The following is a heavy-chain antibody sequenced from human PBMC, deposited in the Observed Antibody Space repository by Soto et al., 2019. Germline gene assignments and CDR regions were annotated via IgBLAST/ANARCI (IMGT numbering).Heavy chain of an antibody. CDR2: ISSSGSTI. CDR3: ASLYGSGSYFGYYYGMDV. J-gene: IGHJ6*02. D-gene: IGHD3-10*01. Sequence: QVQLVESGGGLVKPGGSLRLSCAASGFTFSDYYMSWIRQAPGKGLEWVSYISSSGSTIYYADSVKGRFTISRDNAKNALYLQMNSLRADDTAVYYCASLYGSGSYFGYYYGMDVWGQGTTVTVSS. CDR1: GFTFSDYY. V-gene: IGHV3-11*01.